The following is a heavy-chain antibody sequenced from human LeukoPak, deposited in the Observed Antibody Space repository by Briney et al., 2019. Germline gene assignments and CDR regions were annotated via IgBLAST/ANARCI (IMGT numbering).Heavy chain of an antibody. CDR2: IYYSGST. D-gene: IGHD1-1*01. CDR1: GGSISSYY. V-gene: IGHV4-59*08. Sequence: PSETLSLTCTVSGGSISSYYWSWIRQPPGKGLEWIGYIYYSGSTSYNPSLKSRVTISVDTSKNQFSLRLNSVIAADTAIYYCAKITTLDYWGQGTLVTVSS. J-gene: IGHJ4*02. CDR3: AKITTLDY.